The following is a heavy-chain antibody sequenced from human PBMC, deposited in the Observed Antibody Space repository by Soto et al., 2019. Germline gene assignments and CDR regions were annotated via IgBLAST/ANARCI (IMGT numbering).Heavy chain of an antibody. J-gene: IGHJ4*02. CDR2: IYRTGST. V-gene: IGHV4-4*02. CDR1: GGSFTSNNW. D-gene: IGHD1-7*01. CDR3: ASRDPGTSVDY. Sequence: QVQLQESGPGLVKPSGTLSLTCAVSGGSFTSNNWWTWVRQPPGQGLEWIGDIYRTGSTNYNPSLKSRVTISLDKSENKFSLKVTSLTAADTAVYYCASRDPGTSVDYWGQGTLVTVSS.